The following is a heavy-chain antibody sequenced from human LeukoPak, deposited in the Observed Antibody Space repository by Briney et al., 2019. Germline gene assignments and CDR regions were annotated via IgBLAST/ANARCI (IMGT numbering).Heavy chain of an antibody. V-gene: IGHV1-18*01. D-gene: IGHD2-2*01. CDR1: GYTFTSYG. CDR2: ISAYNGNT. J-gene: IGHJ5*02. CDR3: ARAYQNQLLYWFDP. Sequence: GASVTVSFTASGYTFTSYGISWVRQAPGQGLEWMGWISAYNGNTNYAQKLQGRVTMTTDTSTSTAYMELRSLRSDDTAVYYCARAYQNQLLYWFDPWGQGTLVTVSS.